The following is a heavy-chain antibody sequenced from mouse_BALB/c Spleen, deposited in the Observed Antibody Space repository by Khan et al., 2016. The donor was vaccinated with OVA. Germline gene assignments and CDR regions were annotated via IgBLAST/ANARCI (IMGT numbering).Heavy chain of an antibody. V-gene: IGHV2-6-7*01. D-gene: IGHD1-1*02. CDR1: GFSLTGYG. CDR3: ARDGSYSHRGFAY. J-gene: IGHJ3*01. CDR2: IWGDGST. Sequence: QVQLKESGPGLVAPSQSLSITCTVSGFSLTGYGVNWVRQPPGKGLEWLGMIWGDGSTDYNSALKSRLSIRKDNSKSQVFLKMNSLKTDDTARYYYARDGSYSHRGFAYWGQGTLVTVSA.